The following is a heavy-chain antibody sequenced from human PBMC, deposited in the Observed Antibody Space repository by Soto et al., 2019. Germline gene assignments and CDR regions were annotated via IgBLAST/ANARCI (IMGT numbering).Heavy chain of an antibody. D-gene: IGHD6-19*01. CDR1: GGSFSGYY. CDR2: INHSGIT. CDR3: AVGPRMWLAGGGY. J-gene: IGHJ4*02. Sequence: QVLLEQWGAGLLKPSETLSLTCAVYGGSFSGYYWTWIRLPPGRGLEWLGEINHSGITDYNPSLKSRVSISIDTSKHQFALQLTSVTAGDTAVYYCAVGPRMWLAGGGYWGEGTLVTVSS. V-gene: IGHV4-34*01.